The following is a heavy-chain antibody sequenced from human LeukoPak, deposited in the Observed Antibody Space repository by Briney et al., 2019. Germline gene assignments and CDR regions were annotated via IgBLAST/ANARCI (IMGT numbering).Heavy chain of an antibody. CDR2: ISAYNGNT. Sequence: ASVKVSCKASGYTFTSYGISWVRQAPGQGLEWMGWISAYNGNTNYAQKLQGRVTMTTDTSTSTAYMELRSLRSDDTAVYYCARESDYGDYEDWFGPWGQGTLVTVSS. V-gene: IGHV1-18*01. J-gene: IGHJ5*02. D-gene: IGHD4-17*01. CDR1: GYTFTSYG. CDR3: ARESDYGDYEDWFGP.